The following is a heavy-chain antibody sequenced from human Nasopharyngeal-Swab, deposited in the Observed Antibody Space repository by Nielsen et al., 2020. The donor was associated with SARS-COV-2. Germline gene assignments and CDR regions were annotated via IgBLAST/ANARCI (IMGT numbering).Heavy chain of an antibody. CDR2: ISSNGGST. Sequence: VRQAPGKGLEYVSAISSNGGSTYYADSMKGRFTISRDNSKNTLYLQMSSLRAEDTAVYYCVKGVGAAADFLLYYYYGMDVWGQGTTVTVSS. D-gene: IGHD6-13*01. CDR3: VKGVGAAADFLLYYYYGMDV. V-gene: IGHV3-64D*06. J-gene: IGHJ6*02.